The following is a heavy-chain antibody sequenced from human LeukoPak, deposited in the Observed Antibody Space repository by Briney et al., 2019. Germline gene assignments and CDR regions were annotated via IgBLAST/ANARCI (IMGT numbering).Heavy chain of an antibody. CDR3: ARYSGIYGHDY. D-gene: IGHD3-10*01. CDR2: FFSSGTT. V-gene: IGHV4-4*07. CDR1: GFSFTSFS. J-gene: IGHJ4*02. Sequence: SETLCLTCTASGFSFTSFSWSWIRQPAGQGLEWIGRFFSSGTTNYNSSSMSRATISVDKSKNQFSLKLSSVTAADTAVYYCARYSGIYGHDYWGQGALVSVSS.